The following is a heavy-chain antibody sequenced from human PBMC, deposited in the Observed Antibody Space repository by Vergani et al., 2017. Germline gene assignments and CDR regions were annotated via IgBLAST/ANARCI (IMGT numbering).Heavy chain of an antibody. CDR2: IYHSGST. CDR3: AAQWEQQYYFDY. V-gene: IGHV4-30-2*01. CDR1: GGSISSGGYS. J-gene: IGHJ4*02. D-gene: IGHD1-26*01. Sequence: QLQLQESGSGLVKPSQTLSLTCAVSGGSISSGGYSWSWIRQPPGKGLEWIGYIYHSGSTYYDPSLKSRVTISVDRSKNQFSLKLSSVTAADTAVYYCAAQWEQQYYFDYWGQGTLVTVSS.